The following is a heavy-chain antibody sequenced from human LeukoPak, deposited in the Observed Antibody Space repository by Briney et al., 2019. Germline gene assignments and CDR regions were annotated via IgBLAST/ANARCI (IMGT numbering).Heavy chain of an antibody. CDR1: GFTFSSYA. J-gene: IGHJ4*02. Sequence: GGSLRLSCAASGFTFSSYAMSWVRQAPGKGLEWVSAISDSGGSTYYADSVKGRFTISRDNSKNTLYLQMNSLRAEDTAVYYCAKGGHDYGDYAPFDYWGQGTLVTVSS. D-gene: IGHD4-17*01. V-gene: IGHV3-23*01. CDR3: AKGGHDYGDYAPFDY. CDR2: ISDSGGST.